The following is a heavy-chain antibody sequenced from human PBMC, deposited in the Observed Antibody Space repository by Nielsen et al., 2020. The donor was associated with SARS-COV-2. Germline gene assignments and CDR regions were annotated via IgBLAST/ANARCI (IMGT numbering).Heavy chain of an antibody. V-gene: IGHV3-9*01. D-gene: IGHD2-2*01. Sequence: GGSLRLSCAASGFTFDDYAMHWVRQAPGKGLEWVSGISWNSGSIGYADSVKGRFTISRDNAKNSLYLQMNSLRAGDTAVYYCARVGWWCTSTGCQSYFDYWGRGTLVTVSS. J-gene: IGHJ4*02. CDR1: GFTFDDYA. CDR3: ARVGWWCTSTGCQSYFDY. CDR2: ISWNSGSI.